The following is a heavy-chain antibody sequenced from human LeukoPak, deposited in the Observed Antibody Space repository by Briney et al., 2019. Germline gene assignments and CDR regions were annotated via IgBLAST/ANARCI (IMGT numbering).Heavy chain of an antibody. CDR1: GYTFTGYY. Sequence: GASVKVSCKASGYTFTGYYMHWVRQAPGQGLEWMGWINPNSGGTNYAQKFQGRVTMTRDTSISTAYMELSRLRSEDTAVYYCARASYGDYVAGIYYFDYWGQGTLVTVSS. V-gene: IGHV1-2*02. J-gene: IGHJ4*02. CDR2: INPNSGGT. CDR3: ARASYGDYVAGIYYFDY. D-gene: IGHD4-17*01.